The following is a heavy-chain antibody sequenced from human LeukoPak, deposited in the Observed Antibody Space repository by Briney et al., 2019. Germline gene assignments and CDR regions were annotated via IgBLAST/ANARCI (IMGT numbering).Heavy chain of an antibody. V-gene: IGHV4-39*07. Sequence: PSETLSLTCTVSGGSISSSSYYWGWIRQPPGKGLEWIGYIYHSGSTYYNPSLKSRVTISVDRSKNQFSLQLSSVTAADTAVYYCARGRRDGYNYWYFDLWGRGTLVTVSS. CDR3: ARGRRDGYNYWYFDL. CDR2: IYHSGST. J-gene: IGHJ2*01. D-gene: IGHD5-24*01. CDR1: GGSISSSSYY.